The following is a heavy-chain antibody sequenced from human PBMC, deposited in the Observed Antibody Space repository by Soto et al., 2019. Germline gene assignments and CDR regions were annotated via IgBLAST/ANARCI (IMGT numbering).Heavy chain of an antibody. Sequence: QVQLVESGGGLVKPGGSLRLSCAASGFTFSDYYMSWIRQAPGKGLEWVAYISSRGSTIYYADSVKGRFTITRDNAKNSLCLKMNSLRAEVTAVYFGVQAVALYWYFALWGRGTLVTVS. D-gene: IGHD6-19*01. J-gene: IGHJ2*01. CDR3: VQAVALYWYFAL. CDR2: ISSRGSTI. V-gene: IGHV3-11*01. CDR1: GFTFSDYY.